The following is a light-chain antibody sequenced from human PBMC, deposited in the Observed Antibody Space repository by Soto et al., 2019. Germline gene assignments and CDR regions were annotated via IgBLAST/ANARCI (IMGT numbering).Light chain of an antibody. V-gene: IGLV2-8*01. CDR1: SSDVGGYNY. Sequence: QSALTQPPSASGSPGRSVAISCTGTSSDVGGYNYVSWYQQHPGKAPKLMIYEVNKRPSGVPDRFSGSKSGNTASLTISGLQSEDEAVYYCAAWHDSLNGWVFGGGTK. J-gene: IGLJ3*02. CDR3: AAWHDSLNGWV. CDR2: EVN.